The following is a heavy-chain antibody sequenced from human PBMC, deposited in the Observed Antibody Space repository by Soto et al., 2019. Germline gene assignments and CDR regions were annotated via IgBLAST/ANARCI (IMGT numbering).Heavy chain of an antibody. V-gene: IGHV5-51*01. CDR3: AASIFYYGMDV. CDR1: GYTFTNYW. CDR2: IYPGDSDT. J-gene: IGHJ6*02. Sequence: GESLKISCKGSGYTFTNYWIGWVRQMPGKGLEWMGIIYPGDSDTKYNPSFQGQVTISADKSITTTYLRWTSRKASDTAIYYCAASIFYYGMDVWGQGTTVTVS.